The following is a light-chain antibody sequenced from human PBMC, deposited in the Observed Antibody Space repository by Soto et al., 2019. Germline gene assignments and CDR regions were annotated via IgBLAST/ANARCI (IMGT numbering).Light chain of an antibody. J-gene: IGKJ5*01. CDR3: QQRSNWLT. CDR2: GTS. CDR1: QSVSSNY. V-gene: IGKV3D-20*02. Sequence: EIVLTQSPGILSLSPGDGATLSCRASQSVSSNYLAWYQQNPGQAPRLLIYGTSTRASGIPDRFSGSGSGTDFTLTISSLEPEDFAVYYCQQRSNWLTFGQGTRLEIK.